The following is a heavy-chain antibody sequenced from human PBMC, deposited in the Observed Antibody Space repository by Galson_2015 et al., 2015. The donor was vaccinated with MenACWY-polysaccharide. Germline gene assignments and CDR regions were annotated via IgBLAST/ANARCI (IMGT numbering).Heavy chain of an antibody. CDR1: EFDFSTYW. V-gene: IGHV3-74*01. CDR2: INSDETST. CDR3: ARGHYDLKSSYRHYFYSLDV. J-gene: IGHJ6*01. D-gene: IGHD3-3*01. Sequence: SLRLSCAASEFDFSTYWMHWVRQAPGKGPVWVSRINSDETSTSYADSVKGRFSISRDNAKSTLYLQMNSLRAEDTAVYYCARGHYDLKSSYRHYFYSLDVRGQGTAVSDSS.